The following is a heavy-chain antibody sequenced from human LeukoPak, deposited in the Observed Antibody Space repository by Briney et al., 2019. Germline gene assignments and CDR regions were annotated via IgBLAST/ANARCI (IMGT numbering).Heavy chain of an antibody. D-gene: IGHD6-19*01. V-gene: IGHV3-21*01. J-gene: IGHJ3*02. Sequence: GGSLRLSCAASGFTFSSYTMNWVRQAPGKGLEYVSSISSSSSSHIYYADSVKGRFTISRDNAKNSLYLQMNSLRAEDTAVYYCARDVYSSGWYSGYAFDIWGQGTMVTVSS. CDR3: ARDVYSSGWYSGYAFDI. CDR1: GFTFSSYT. CDR2: ISSSSSSHI.